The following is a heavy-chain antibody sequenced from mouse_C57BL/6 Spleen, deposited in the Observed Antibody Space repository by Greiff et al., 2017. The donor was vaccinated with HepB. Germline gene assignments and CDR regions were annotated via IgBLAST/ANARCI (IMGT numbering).Heavy chain of an antibody. V-gene: IGHV3-1*01. CDR1: GYSITSGYD. CDR3: ARGSKGGFAY. D-gene: IGHD1-1*01. J-gene: IGHJ3*01. Sequence: DVKLQESGPGMVKPSQSLSLTCTVTGYSITSGYDWHWIRHFPGNKLEWMGYISYSGSTNYNPSLKSRISITHDTSKNHFFLKLNSVTTEDTATYYCARGSKGGFAYWGQGTLVTVSA. CDR2: ISYSGST.